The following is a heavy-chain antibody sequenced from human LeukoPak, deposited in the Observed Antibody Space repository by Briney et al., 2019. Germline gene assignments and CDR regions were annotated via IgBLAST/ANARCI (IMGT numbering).Heavy chain of an antibody. J-gene: IGHJ4*02. CDR3: AKDGAWLRFDD. V-gene: IGHV3-30*04. D-gene: IGHD5-12*01. CDR2: ISYDGSNK. CDR1: GFTFSSYA. Sequence: GGSLRLSCAASGFTFSSYAMHWVRQAPGKRLEWVAVISYDGSNKYYADSVKGRFTISRDDPKNTLYLQMKNLRAEDTAVYYCAKDGAWLRFDDWGQGILVTVSS.